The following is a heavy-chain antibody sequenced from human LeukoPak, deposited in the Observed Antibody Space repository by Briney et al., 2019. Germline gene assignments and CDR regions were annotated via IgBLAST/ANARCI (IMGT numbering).Heavy chain of an antibody. D-gene: IGHD3-3*01. CDR2: LNHSGST. CDR1: GGPFRRYY. J-gene: IGHJ5*02. V-gene: IGHV4-34*01. Sequence: PSDTLSLTCAVYGGPFRRYYWSWIRQPPAKGLEWSGELNHSGSTNYNPSLKSRVTISVDTSKNQFSLKLSSVTAADTAVYYCARETLLRFLEWLPSRANWFDPWGQGTLVTVSS. CDR3: ARETLLRFLEWLPSRANWFDP.